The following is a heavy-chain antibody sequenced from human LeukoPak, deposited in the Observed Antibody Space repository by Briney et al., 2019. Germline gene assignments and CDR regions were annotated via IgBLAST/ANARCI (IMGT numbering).Heavy chain of an antibody. Sequence: PSETLSLTCTVSGGSISNYWWSWIRQPPGKGLEWIGYVLDSGGTNYNPSLKSRVTISVDTSKKQFSLRLSSVTAADTAVYYCARGYSSSWNYFDYWGLGTLVTVSS. CDR2: VLDSGGT. J-gene: IGHJ4*02. CDR3: ARGYSSSWNYFDY. V-gene: IGHV4-59*01. D-gene: IGHD6-13*01. CDR1: GGSISNYW.